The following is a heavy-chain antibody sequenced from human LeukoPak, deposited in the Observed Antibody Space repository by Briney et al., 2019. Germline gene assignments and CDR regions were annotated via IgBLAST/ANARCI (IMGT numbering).Heavy chain of an antibody. CDR1: GGSISSGGYY. CDR3: ASEPHYDFWSGIDAFDI. J-gene: IGHJ3*02. CDR2: IYHSGST. Sequence: KPSETLFLTCTVSGGSISSGGYYWSWIRQPPGKGLEWIGYIYHSGSTYYNPSLKSRVTISVDRSKNQFSLKLSSVTAADTAVYYCASEPHYDFWSGIDAFDIWGQGTMVTVSS. D-gene: IGHD3-3*01. V-gene: IGHV4-30-2*01.